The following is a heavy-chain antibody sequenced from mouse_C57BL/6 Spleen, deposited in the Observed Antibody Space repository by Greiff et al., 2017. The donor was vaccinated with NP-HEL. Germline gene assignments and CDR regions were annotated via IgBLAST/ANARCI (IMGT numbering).Heavy chain of an antibody. D-gene: IGHD1-1*01. CDR1: GYTFTSYW. CDR2: IHPNSGST. CDR3: TKIPITTGDFDY. V-gene: IGHV1-64*01. J-gene: IGHJ2*01. Sequence: QVQLQQPGAELVKPGASVKLSCKASGYTFTSYWMHWVKQRPGQGLEWIGMIHPNSGSTNYNAKFKSKATLTVDKSSSTAYMQLSSLTSEGSAVYYCTKIPITTGDFDYWGQGTTLTVSS.